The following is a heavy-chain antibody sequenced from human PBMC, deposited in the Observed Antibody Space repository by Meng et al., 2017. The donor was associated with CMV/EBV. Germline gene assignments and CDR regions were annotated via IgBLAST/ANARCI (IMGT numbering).Heavy chain of an antibody. Sequence: GESLKISCVASGFNSNAYWMTWVRQVPGKALEWVANIKQDGTEKYYVPSVKGQFIISRDNAKSSLYLQMNDLRVEDTAVYYCATTTNGCFDNWGQGALVTVSS. V-gene: IGHV3-7*01. CDR2: IKQDGTEK. D-gene: IGHD2-8*01. J-gene: IGHJ4*02. CDR3: ATTTNGCFDN. CDR1: GFNSNAYW.